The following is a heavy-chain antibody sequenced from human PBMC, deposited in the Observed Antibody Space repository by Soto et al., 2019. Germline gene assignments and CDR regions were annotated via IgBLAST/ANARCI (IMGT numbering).Heavy chain of an antibody. CDR1: GYTFTSYD. CDR3: ARGLSTTYSSSWYYYFDY. CDR2: MNPNSGNT. J-gene: IGHJ4*02. Sequence: QVQLVQSGAEVKKPGASVKVSCKASGYTFTSYDINWVRQATGQGLEWMGWMNPNSGNTGYAQKFQGRVTMTRNTLIHTVXMELSSLRSEDTAVYYCARGLSTTYSSSWYYYFDYWGQGTLVTVSS. V-gene: IGHV1-8*01. D-gene: IGHD6-13*01.